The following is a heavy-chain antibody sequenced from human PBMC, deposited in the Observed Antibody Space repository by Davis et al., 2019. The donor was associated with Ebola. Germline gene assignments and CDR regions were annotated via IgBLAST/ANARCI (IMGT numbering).Heavy chain of an antibody. V-gene: IGHV1-18*04. CDR1: GYTFTNYY. Sequence: ASVKVSCKASGYTFTNYYMHWVRQAPGQGLEWMGWINPHNGNTNYAQNVQGRVTMTTDTSTSTAYMEVGSLTSDDTAVFYCARAQFPTTSDHWGQGTLVTVSS. J-gene: IGHJ4*02. CDR3: ARAQFPTTSDH. CDR2: INPHNGNT. D-gene: IGHD1-1*01.